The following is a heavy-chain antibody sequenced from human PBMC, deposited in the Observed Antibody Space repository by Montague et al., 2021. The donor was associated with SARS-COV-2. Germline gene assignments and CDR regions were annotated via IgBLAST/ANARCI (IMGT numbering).Heavy chain of an antibody. J-gene: IGHJ4*02. D-gene: IGHD3-9*01. V-gene: IGHV3-48*03. CDR1: GFTFSSYE. CDR3: ARGNFDWLLLPDGYFDH. CDR2: ISSSGSII. Sequence: SLRLSCAASGFTFSSYEMNWVRQALGKGLEWVSYISSSGSIIYYADSVKGRFTISRDNAKNSLYLQMNSLRAEDTAVYYCARGNFDWLLLPDGYFDHWGQGTLVTVSS.